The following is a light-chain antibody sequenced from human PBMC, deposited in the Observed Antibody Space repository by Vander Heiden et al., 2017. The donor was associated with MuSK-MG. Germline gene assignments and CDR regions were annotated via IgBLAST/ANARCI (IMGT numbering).Light chain of an antibody. J-gene: IGKJ2*01. Sequence: DIQMTQSPSSLSASVGDRVTITCRASQTIDTYLNWYQQKPGKAPKILIYAASRLQGGVPSRFSGSGSGPDFTLTISSLQPEDCATYFCQQSFATPYTFGQGTKLEIK. CDR1: QTIDTY. CDR3: QQSFATPYT. CDR2: AAS. V-gene: IGKV1-39*01.